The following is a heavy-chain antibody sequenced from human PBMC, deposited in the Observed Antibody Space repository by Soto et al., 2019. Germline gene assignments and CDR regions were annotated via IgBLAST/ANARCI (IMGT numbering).Heavy chain of an antibody. CDR2: ISWNSGSI. CDR1: GFTFDDYA. CDR3: AKEISNDILTGYYDSSGYYPTGMDV. Sequence: PGGSLRLSCAASGFTFDDYAMHWVRQAPGKGLEWVSGISWNSGSIGYADSVKGRFTISRDNAKNSLYLQMNSLRAEDTALYYCAKEISNDILTGYYDSSGYYPTGMDVWGQGTTVTVSS. J-gene: IGHJ6*02. V-gene: IGHV3-9*01. D-gene: IGHD3-9*01.